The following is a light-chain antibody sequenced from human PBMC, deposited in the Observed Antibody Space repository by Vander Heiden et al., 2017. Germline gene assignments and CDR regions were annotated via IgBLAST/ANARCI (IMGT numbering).Light chain of an antibody. CDR1: SSTIGAGDD. CDR3: QSYDSSLRRVV. CDR2: GNS. J-gene: IGLJ2*01. Sequence: QSVLTPPPSVSGAPGQRVTISCTGSSSTIGAGDDVHWYQHLPGTAPNLLIYGNSKRPSGVPDRFSGSKSGTSASLAITGLQAEDEADYYCQSYDSSLRRVVFGGGTKLTVL. V-gene: IGLV1-40*01.